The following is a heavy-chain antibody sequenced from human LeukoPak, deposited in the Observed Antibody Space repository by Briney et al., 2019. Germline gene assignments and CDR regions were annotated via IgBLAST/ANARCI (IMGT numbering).Heavy chain of an antibody. V-gene: IGHV3-23*01. D-gene: IGHD3-16*01. CDR3: ARWGDGKMFDY. J-gene: IGHJ4*02. CDR2: ISGSGGST. CDR1: GFTFSSYS. Sequence: GGSLRLSCAASGFTFSSYSMNWVRQAPGKGLEWVSAISGSGGSTYYADSVKGRFTISRDNSKNTVSLQMNSLRAEDTAVYYCARWGDGKMFDYWGQGVLVTVSS.